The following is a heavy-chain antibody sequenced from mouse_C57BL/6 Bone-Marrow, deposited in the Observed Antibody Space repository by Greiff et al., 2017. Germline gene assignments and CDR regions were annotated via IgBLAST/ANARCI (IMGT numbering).Heavy chain of an antibody. CDR1: GYTFTNYW. CDR2: IYPGVGYP. V-gene: IGHV1-63*01. J-gene: IGHJ2*01. Sequence: VKLQESGAELVRPGTSVKMSCKASGYTFTNYWIGWAKQRPGHGLEWIGYIYPGVGYPNYNEKFKGKATLTADKSSSTAYMQFSSLTSDDSAIYYCARYALYGNYDYWGQGTTLTVSS. D-gene: IGHD2-1*01. CDR3: ARYALYGNYDY.